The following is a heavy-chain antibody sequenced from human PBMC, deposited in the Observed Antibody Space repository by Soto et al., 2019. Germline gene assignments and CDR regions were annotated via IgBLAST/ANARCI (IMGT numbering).Heavy chain of an antibody. Sequence: GGSLRLSCAASGFTFSSYVMSWVRQAPGKGLEWVSAISGSADSTYHADSVKGRFTISRDNSKNTLYLQMNSLRAEDTAVYYCAKGGNDFWSGYSFDYWGQGTLVTVSS. CDR1: GFTFSSYV. CDR3: AKGGNDFWSGYSFDY. V-gene: IGHV3-23*01. CDR2: ISGSADST. J-gene: IGHJ4*01. D-gene: IGHD3-3*01.